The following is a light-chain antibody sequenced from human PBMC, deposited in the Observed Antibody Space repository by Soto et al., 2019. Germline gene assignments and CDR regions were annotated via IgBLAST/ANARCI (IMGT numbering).Light chain of an antibody. J-gene: IGKJ4*01. Sequence: DIQMTQSPSSLSASVGDRVTITCRASQSISSYLNWYQQKPGEAPKLLIYAASSLQSGVPSRFSGSGSGTDFTLTISSLQPEDFATYYCQQSYSTHLLTFGGGTKVEIK. V-gene: IGKV1-39*01. CDR1: QSISSY. CDR2: AAS. CDR3: QQSYSTHLLT.